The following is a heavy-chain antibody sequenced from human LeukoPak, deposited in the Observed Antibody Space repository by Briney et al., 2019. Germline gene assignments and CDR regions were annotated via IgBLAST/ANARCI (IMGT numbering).Heavy chain of an antibody. CDR2: VYPGDSDT. V-gene: IGHV5-51*01. CDR1: GYSFTSYW. J-gene: IGHJ4*02. CDR3: ARHAGSSSSEFDY. D-gene: IGHD6-6*01. Sequence: GESLKISCKGSGYSFTSYWIGWVRQMPGKGLEWMGIVYPGDSDTRYSPSFQGQVTISADRSISTAYLQWSSLKASDTAMYYCARHAGSSSSEFDYWGQGTLVTVSS.